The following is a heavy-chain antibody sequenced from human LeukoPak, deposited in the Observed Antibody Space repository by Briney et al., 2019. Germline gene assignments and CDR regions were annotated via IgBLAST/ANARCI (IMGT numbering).Heavy chain of an antibody. Sequence: ASVKVSCKASGGTFSSYAISWVRQAPGQGLEWMGGIIPIFGTANYAQKFQGRVTITADESTSTAYMELSSLRAEDTALYYCAKGDSSGYLVDYWGQGTLVTVSS. CDR3: AKGDSSGYLVDY. J-gene: IGHJ4*02. CDR2: IIPIFGTA. CDR1: GGTFSSYA. D-gene: IGHD3-22*01. V-gene: IGHV1-69*13.